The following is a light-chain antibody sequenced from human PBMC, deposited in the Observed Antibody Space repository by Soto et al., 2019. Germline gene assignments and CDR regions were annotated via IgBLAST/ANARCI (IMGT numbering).Light chain of an antibody. CDR3: QQYDNWPLYT. J-gene: IGKJ2*01. CDR2: GAS. CDR1: QSVNSN. Sequence: EIVMTQSPATLSLSPGEGATLSCRASQSVNSNLAWYQHKPGQAPRLLIYGASTRATGIPARFSGSGSGTEFTLTVSSLQSEDFAVYYCQQYDNWPLYTFGQGTKLEIK. V-gene: IGKV3-15*01.